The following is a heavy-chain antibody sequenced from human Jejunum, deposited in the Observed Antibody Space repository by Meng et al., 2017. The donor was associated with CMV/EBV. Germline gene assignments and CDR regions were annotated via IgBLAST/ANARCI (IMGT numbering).Heavy chain of an antibody. CDR3: VGNYDVHLNWFDP. J-gene: IGHJ5*02. D-gene: IGHD3-10*02. Sequence: VCGESITNNLYYWNWIRQTPGKGLEWIGYIYDSGATHYNPSLKGRATMSVDTSKNQFSLNLKSVTAADTAIYYCVGNYDVHLNWFDPWGRGTLVTVSS. CDR2: IYDSGAT. V-gene: IGHV4-30-4*01. CDR1: GESITNNLYY.